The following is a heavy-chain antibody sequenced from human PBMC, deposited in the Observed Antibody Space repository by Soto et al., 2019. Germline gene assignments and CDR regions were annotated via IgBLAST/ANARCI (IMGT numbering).Heavy chain of an antibody. CDR2: ISYDGSNK. D-gene: IGHD6-6*01. CDR1: GFTFSSYG. J-gene: IGHJ6*02. V-gene: IGHV3-30*18. Sequence: PGGSLRLSCAASGFTFSSYGMHWVRQAPGKGLEWVAVISYDGSNKYYADSVKGRFTISRDNSKNTLYLQMNSLRAEDTAVYYCAKGHQFGLNPKQLAPYYYYYYGMDVWGQGTTVTVSS. CDR3: AKGHQFGLNPKQLAPYYYYYYGMDV.